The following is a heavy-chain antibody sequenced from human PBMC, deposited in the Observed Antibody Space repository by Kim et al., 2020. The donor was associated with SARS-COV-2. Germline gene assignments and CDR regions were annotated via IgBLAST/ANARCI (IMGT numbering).Heavy chain of an antibody. Sequence: ASVKVSCKVSGYTLTELSMHWVRQAPGKGLEWMGGFDPEDGETIYAQKFQGRVTMTEDTSTDTAYMELSSLRSEDTAVYYCATAIVRGYGSGSYFFDYWGQGTLVTVSS. CDR2: FDPEDGET. V-gene: IGHV1-24*01. CDR1: GYTLTELS. D-gene: IGHD3-10*01. CDR3: ATAIVRGYGSGSYFFDY. J-gene: IGHJ4*02.